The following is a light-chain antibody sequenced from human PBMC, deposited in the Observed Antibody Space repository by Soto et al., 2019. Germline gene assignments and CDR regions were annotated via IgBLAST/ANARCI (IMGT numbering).Light chain of an antibody. CDR3: LRYNAFSQT. Sequence: DIQLTQSPYTLSASVGDRVTITCRASQSMNSWLAWYQQKPGEAPKVLIYDASILGSGVPSRFSGSGSGTEFTLTIGSLQPEDFATYYCLRYNAFSQTFGQGTKVDIK. CDR1: QSMNSW. V-gene: IGKV1-5*01. J-gene: IGKJ1*01. CDR2: DAS.